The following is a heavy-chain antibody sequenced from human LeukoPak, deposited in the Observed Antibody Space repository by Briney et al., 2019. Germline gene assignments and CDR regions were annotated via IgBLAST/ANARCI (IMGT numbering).Heavy chain of an antibody. CDR2: ISSSNSTI. CDR1: GFTFRSYS. CDR3: ARGNSSGRGALDY. V-gene: IGHV3-48*04. Sequence: GGSLRLSCAASGFTFRSYSMNWVRQAPGKWLEWVSYISSSNSTIYYGDSVKGRFTISRDNAENSLYLQMNSLRVEDTAVYYCARGNSSGRGALDYWGQGTLVTVSS. J-gene: IGHJ4*02. D-gene: IGHD5-18*01.